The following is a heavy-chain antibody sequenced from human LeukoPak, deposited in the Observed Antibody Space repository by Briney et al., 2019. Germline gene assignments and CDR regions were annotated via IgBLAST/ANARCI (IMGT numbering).Heavy chain of an antibody. J-gene: IGHJ4*02. CDR3: ARVDGPTRSDY. CDR2: INHSGST. D-gene: IGHD5-24*01. V-gene: IGHV4-34*01. Sequence: SETLSLTCAVYGGSFSGYYWSWIRQPPGKGLEWIGEINHSGSTNYNPSLKSRVTISVDTSKNQFSLKLSSVTAADTAVYYCARVDGPTRSDYWGQGTLVTVSS. CDR1: GGSFSGYY.